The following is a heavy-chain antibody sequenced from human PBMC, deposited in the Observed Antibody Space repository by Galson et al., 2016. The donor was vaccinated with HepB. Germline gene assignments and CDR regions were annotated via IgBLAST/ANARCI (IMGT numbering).Heavy chain of an antibody. V-gene: IGHV1-58*01. J-gene: IGHJ4*02. CDR3: AARGNSWPYY. CDR2: IVAGNGDT. D-gene: IGHD6-13*01. CDR1: GVTFSTSA. Sequence: SVKVSCKASGVTFSTSAVQRVRQARGLHLEWIGWIVAGNGDTKYAQKFQERVTITRDMSTRTAYMELSSLTSEDTAVYYCAARGNSWPYYWGQGTLVTVSS.